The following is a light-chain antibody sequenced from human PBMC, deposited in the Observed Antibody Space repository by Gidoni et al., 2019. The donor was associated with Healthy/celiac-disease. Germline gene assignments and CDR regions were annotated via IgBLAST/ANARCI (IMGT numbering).Light chain of an antibody. CDR3: QQYYSTPQT. CDR2: WAS. Sequence: DIVMTQSPDSLAVSLGERATINCKSSQSVLYSSNNKNYLAWYQQKPGQPPKLLIYWASTRESGVPDRFSGSGSGPDFTLTISSLQAEDVAVYYCQQYYSTPQTFXQXTKVEIK. CDR1: QSVLYSSNNKNY. V-gene: IGKV4-1*01. J-gene: IGKJ1*01.